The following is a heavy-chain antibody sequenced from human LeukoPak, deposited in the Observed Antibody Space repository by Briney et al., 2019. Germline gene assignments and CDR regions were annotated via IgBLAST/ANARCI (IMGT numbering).Heavy chain of an antibody. J-gene: IGHJ4*02. CDR2: ITGSSTII. CDR3: ARYHHYFDY. CDR1: GFSFSDHY. V-gene: IGHV3-11*04. Sequence: GGSLKLSCVASGFSFSDHYMSWVRRAPGKGLEWLSYITGSSTIIKYADSVRGRFTISRDNAKSSVYLQINSLRVDDTAIYYCARYHHYFDYWGQGTLVTVSP.